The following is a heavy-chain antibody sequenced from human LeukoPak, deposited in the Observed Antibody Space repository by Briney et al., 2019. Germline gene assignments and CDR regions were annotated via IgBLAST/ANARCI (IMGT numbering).Heavy chain of an antibody. J-gene: IGHJ4*02. D-gene: IGHD3-9*01. Sequence: GGSLRLSCVASGFTFSSYSINWVRQAPGKGLEWVSYISSSSTTIYYADSVKGRFTITRDNAKHSLYLQMNSLRAEDTAVYYCARSFYYDTLTGYYFFDYWGQGTLVTVSS. V-gene: IGHV3-48*04. CDR3: ARSFYYDTLTGYYFFDY. CDR1: GFTFSSYS. CDR2: ISSSSTTI.